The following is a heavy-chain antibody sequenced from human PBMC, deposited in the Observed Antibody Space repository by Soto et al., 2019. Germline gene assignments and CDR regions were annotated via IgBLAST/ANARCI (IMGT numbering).Heavy chain of an antibody. Sequence: QVQLQESGPGLVKPSETLSLTCTVSGGSISSYYWSWIRQPAGKGLEWIGRIYTSGSTNNNPPLTRGVTMSVDTPKNQFSLKLSSVTAADTAVYYCATALLDPYYYYGMDVWGQGTTVTVSS. CDR1: GGSISSYY. J-gene: IGHJ6*02. CDR3: ATALLDPYYYYGMDV. CDR2: IYTSGST. V-gene: IGHV4-4*07. D-gene: IGHD1-1*01.